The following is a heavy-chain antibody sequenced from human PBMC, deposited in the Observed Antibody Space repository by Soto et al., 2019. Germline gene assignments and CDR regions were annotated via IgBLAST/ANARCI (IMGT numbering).Heavy chain of an antibody. Sequence: GGSLRLSCAASGFTFSSYGMHWVRQAPGKGLEWVAVISYDGSNKYYADSVKGRFTISRDNSKNTLYLQMNSLRAEDTAVYYCAKDRRLGYYDSSGYFSPLDPWGQGILVTVSS. CDR1: GFTFSSYG. J-gene: IGHJ5*02. CDR2: ISYDGSNK. D-gene: IGHD3-22*01. V-gene: IGHV3-30*18. CDR3: AKDRRLGYYDSSGYFSPLDP.